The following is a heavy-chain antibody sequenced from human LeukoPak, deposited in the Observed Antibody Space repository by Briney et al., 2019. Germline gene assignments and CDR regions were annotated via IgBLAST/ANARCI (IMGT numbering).Heavy chain of an antibody. V-gene: IGHV3-23*01. J-gene: IGHJ4*02. Sequence: GGSLRLSCAASGFTFSTYAMSWVRRTPGKRLERVSAIGGNGGTTYCADSVKGRFTISRDNTKNTLYLQMHSPRAEDTAVEYCAKGDGSYYLRGYFDYWGQGTLVTVSS. CDR2: IGGNGGTT. CDR3: AKGDGSYYLRGYFDY. D-gene: IGHD3-10*02. CDR1: GFTFSTYA.